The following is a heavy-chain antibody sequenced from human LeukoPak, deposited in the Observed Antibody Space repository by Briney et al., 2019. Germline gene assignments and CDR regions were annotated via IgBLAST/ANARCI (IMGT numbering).Heavy chain of an antibody. Sequence: GGSLRLSCAASGFTFSGYWMAWVRQAPGKGLEWVANIKQDGSEKYYVDSVKGRFTISRDNAKNSLYLQMNSLRAEDTAVYYCARDRRDTAMVHVPWYFDLWGRGTLVTVSS. CDR1: GFTFSGYW. CDR2: IKQDGSEK. CDR3: ARDRRDTAMVHVPWYFDL. J-gene: IGHJ2*01. V-gene: IGHV3-7*01. D-gene: IGHD5-18*01.